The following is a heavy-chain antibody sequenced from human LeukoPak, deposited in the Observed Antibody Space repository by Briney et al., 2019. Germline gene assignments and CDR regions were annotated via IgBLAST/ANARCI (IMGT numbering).Heavy chain of an antibody. CDR2: INPNSRGT. Sequence: ASVKVSCKASGYTFTGYYMHWVRQAPGQGLEWMGWINPNSRGTNYAQKFQGRVTMTRDTSISTAYMELSRLRSDDTAVYYCARERGDIVVVPLGYWGQGTLVTVSS. J-gene: IGHJ4*02. CDR1: GYTFTGYY. V-gene: IGHV1-2*02. CDR3: ARERGDIVVVPLGY. D-gene: IGHD2-15*01.